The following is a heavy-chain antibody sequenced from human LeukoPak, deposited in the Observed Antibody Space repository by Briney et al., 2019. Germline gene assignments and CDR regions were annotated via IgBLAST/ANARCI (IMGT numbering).Heavy chain of an antibody. V-gene: IGHV3-30*03. CDR1: GFTFSSYG. CDR2: ISYDGSNK. D-gene: IGHD3-10*01. Sequence: PGGSLRLSCAASGFTFSSYGMHWVRQAPGKGLEWVAVISYDGSNKYYADSVKGRFTISRDNSKNTLYLQMNSLRAEDTAVYYCARAVYYGSGSPYCDYWGQGTLVTVSS. J-gene: IGHJ4*02. CDR3: ARAVYYGSGSPYCDY.